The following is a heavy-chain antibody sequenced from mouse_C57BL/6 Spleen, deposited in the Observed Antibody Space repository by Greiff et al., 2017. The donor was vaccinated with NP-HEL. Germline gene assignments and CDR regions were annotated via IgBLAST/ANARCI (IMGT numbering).Heavy chain of an antibody. J-gene: IGHJ2*01. CDR1: GFNIKDDY. D-gene: IGHD2-1*01. V-gene: IGHV14-4*01. Sequence: VQLKESGAELVRPGASVKLSCTASGFNIKDDYMHWVKQRPEQGLEWIGWIDPENGDTEYASKFQGKATITADTSSNTAYLQLSSLTSEDTAVYYCTTWDYGNYGPDYWGQGTTLTVSS. CDR3: TTWDYGNYGPDY. CDR2: IDPENGDT.